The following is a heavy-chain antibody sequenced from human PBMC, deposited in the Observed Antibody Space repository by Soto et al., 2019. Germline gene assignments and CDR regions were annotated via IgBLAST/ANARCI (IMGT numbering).Heavy chain of an antibody. Sequence: QVQLVASGGGVVQRGGSLRLSCAASGFTFSSYGMHWVRQAPGKGLAWVAVIWYDGSNKYYADSVKGRYTISRDDSKNTVYLQMNSLGAEDTAVYYCTRDPLIAVAAYDAFDIWGQGTAVTVSS. CDR2: IWYDGSNK. V-gene: IGHV3-33*01. J-gene: IGHJ3*02. D-gene: IGHD6-19*01. CDR1: GFTFSSYG. CDR3: TRDPLIAVAAYDAFDI.